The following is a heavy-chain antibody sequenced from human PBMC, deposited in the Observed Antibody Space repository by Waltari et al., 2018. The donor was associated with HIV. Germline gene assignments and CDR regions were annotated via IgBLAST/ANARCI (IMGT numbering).Heavy chain of an antibody. D-gene: IGHD2-2*01. J-gene: IGHJ4*02. CDR2: INQRGRT. CDR3: ARPVDCSSTTCTGPFHV. V-gene: IGHV4-34*02. Sequence: QVQLQQWGAGLLKPSETLSLTCAVYGDSLSHYYWSWLRQPPGKGQEWIGEINQRGRTKYSPSLKSRLTISVDTSKKQISLRLRSVTAADTAVYYCARPVDCSSTTCTGPFHVWGQGTLVTVSS. CDR1: GDSLSHYY.